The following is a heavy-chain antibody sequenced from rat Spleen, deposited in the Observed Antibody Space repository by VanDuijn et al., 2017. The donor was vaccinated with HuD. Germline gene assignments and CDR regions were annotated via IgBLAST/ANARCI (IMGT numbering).Heavy chain of an antibody. Sequence: QVQLKESGPGLVQPSQTLSLTCTVSGFSLTRYHVTWVRQPPGKGLEWMGVIWTGGSTPYNSLLKSRLSISRDISKSQVFLRMSSLQTEDTATYYCARDAGILRYWGQGVMVTVSS. CDR2: IWTGGST. D-gene: IGHD1-6*01. CDR1: GFSLTRYH. V-gene: IGHV2-43*01. CDR3: ARDAGILRY. J-gene: IGHJ2*01.